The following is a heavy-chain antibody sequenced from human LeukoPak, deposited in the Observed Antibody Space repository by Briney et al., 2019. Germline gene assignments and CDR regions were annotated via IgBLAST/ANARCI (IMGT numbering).Heavy chain of an antibody. Sequence: GGSLRLSCAASGFTFSSYAMSWVRQAPGKGLEWVSAISGSGGSTYYADSVKGRFTISRDNSKNTLYLQMNSLRAEDTAVYYCAKDPWFGELLGPVYWGQGTLVTVSS. V-gene: IGHV3-23*01. CDR3: AKDPWFGELLGPVY. CDR2: ISGSGGST. CDR1: GFTFSSYA. D-gene: IGHD3-10*01. J-gene: IGHJ4*02.